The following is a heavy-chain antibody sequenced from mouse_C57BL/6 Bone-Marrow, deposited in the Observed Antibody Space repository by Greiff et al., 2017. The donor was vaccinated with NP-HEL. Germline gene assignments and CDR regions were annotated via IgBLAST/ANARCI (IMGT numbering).Heavy chain of an antibody. CDR1: GYTFTSYW. Sequence: QVQLQQPGAELVMPGASVKLSCKASGYTFTSYWMHWVKQRPGQGLEWIGEIDPSDSYTNYNQKFKGKSTLTVDKSSSTAYMQLSSLTSEDSAVYYYAREEAYGSSGYWGQGTTLTVSS. D-gene: IGHD1-1*01. CDR3: AREEAYGSSGY. CDR2: IDPSDSYT. J-gene: IGHJ2*01. V-gene: IGHV1-69*01.